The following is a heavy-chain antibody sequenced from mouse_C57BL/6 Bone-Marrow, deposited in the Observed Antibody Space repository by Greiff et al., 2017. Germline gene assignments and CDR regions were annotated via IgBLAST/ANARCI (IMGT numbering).Heavy chain of an antibody. CDR2: ISSGGSYT. J-gene: IGHJ2*01. D-gene: IGHD1-3*01. V-gene: IGHV5-6*01. CDR3: ARQNYNTHY. Sequence: EVQLVESGGDLVKPGGSLKLSCAASGFTFSSYGMSWVRQTPDKRLEWVATISSGGSYTYYPDSVKGRFTISRDNAKNTLYLQMSSLKSEDTAMYYCARQNYNTHYWGQGTTITVSS. CDR1: GFTFSSYG.